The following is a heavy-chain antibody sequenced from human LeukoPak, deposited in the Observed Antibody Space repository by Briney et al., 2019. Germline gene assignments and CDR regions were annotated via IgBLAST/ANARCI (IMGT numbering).Heavy chain of an antibody. CDR2: ISDDGRNK. J-gene: IGHJ4*02. D-gene: IGHD6-13*01. V-gene: IGHV3-30*18. Sequence: GGSLRLSCAASGFTFSSYAMSWVRQAPGKGLERVAVISDDGRNKNYADSVKGRSTISRDNSNNTLYLQMNSLRAEDTGVYYCAKDRETTASGTFDYWGQGTLVTVSS. CDR3: AKDRETTASGTFDY. CDR1: GFTFSSYA.